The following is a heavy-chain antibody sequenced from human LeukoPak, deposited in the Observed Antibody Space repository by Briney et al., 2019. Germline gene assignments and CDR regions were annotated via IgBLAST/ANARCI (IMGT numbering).Heavy chain of an antibody. Sequence: PSETLSLTCTVSGGSIGSGSYWGWIRQSPGKGLEWIGSIYYSGSTYYNPSLKSRVTISVDTSKNQFSLKLSSVTAADTAVYYCARGWTTVVTLYYFDYWGQGTLVTVSS. D-gene: IGHD4-23*01. J-gene: IGHJ4*02. CDR2: IYYSGST. CDR3: ARGWTTVVTLYYFDY. CDR1: GGSIGSGSY. V-gene: IGHV4-39*07.